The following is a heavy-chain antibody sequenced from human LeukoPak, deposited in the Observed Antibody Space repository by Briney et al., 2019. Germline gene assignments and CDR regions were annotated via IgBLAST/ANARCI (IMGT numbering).Heavy chain of an antibody. CDR1: GGSISSGGYY. V-gene: IGHV4-31*03. Sequence: SETLSLTCTVSGGSISSGGYYWSWIRQHPGKGLEWIGYIYYSGSTYYNPSLKSRVTISVDTSKNQFSLKLSSVTAADTAVYYCARGAGTLPVYCGGDCYPGNFDYWGQGTLVTVSS. D-gene: IGHD2-21*02. CDR3: ARGAGTLPVYCGGDCYPGNFDY. J-gene: IGHJ4*02. CDR2: IYYSGST.